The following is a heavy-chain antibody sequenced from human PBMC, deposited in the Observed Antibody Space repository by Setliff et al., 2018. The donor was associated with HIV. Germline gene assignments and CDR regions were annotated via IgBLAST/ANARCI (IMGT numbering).Heavy chain of an antibody. Sequence: PGGSLRLSCAVSGFTFNNYAMSWVRQAPGKGLEWVASISSSGSYIHYADSLKGRFTISRDNAKNSQYLLMSDLRAEDTAVYYCAAVFTGEPGRSLDYWGQGTPVTVSS. CDR2: ISSSGSYI. J-gene: IGHJ4*02. CDR3: AAVFTGEPGRSLDY. V-gene: IGHV3-21*01. D-gene: IGHD1-26*01. CDR1: GFTFNNYA.